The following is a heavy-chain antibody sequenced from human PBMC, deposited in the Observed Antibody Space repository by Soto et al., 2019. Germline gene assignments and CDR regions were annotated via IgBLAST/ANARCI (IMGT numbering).Heavy chain of an antibody. Sequence: TLSPTRDILCDPIHTDCYTWAWLRQPPGKALEWIGHTYHSDNPHYHPSLKSRDLISVDKHKNQFPLKVRSVPAADTAVYYCAIRPVDGSGWRLFYYYGMDVGGQGSTVX. J-gene: IGHJ6*02. D-gene: IGHD2-21*01. CDR1: CDPIHTDCYT. V-gene: IGHV4-30-2*01. CDR2: TYHSDNP. CDR3: AIRPVDGSGWRLFYYYGMDV.